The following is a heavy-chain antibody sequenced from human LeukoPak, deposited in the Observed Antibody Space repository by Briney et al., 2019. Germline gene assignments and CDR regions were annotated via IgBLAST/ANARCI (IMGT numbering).Heavy chain of an antibody. CDR3: AKSLGVGGYTRYKGFDQ. J-gene: IGHJ4*02. CDR2: ISNSDGSS. Sequence: PGGSLRLSCAASGFTFSSYGMHWVRQAPGKGLEWVSSISNSDGSSHYADFVKGRFTIPRDNSKNTLHLQMNSLRAEDTAVYYCAKSLGVGGYTRYKGFDQWGQGTLVTVSS. V-gene: IGHV3-23*01. D-gene: IGHD3-16*02. CDR1: GFTFSSYG.